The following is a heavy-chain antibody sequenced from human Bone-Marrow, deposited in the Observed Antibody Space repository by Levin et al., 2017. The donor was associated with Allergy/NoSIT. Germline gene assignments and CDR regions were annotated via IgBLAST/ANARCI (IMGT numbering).Heavy chain of an antibody. D-gene: IGHD5-18*01. V-gene: IGHV3-23*01. CDR3: ARDQEDTTMVLYYGALDI. J-gene: IGHJ3*02. CDR2: ISGSRDKT. Sequence: GGSLRLSCAASGFTFSKYAINWVRQAPGKGLEWVSDISGSRDKTHYADSVKGRFTISRDNSKNTVYLEMASLRAEDTAIYYCARDQEDTTMVLYYGALDIWGQGTVVTVSS. CDR1: GFTFSKYA.